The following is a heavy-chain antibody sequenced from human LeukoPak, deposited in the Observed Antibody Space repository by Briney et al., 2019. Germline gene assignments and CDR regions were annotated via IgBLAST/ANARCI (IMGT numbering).Heavy chain of an antibody. CDR2: VYSSGST. Sequence: SETLSLTCTVSGXSISSYYWSWIRQPPGKGLEWIGYVYSSGSTNYNPSLKSRVTISVDTSKSQFSLKVNSVTAADTAVYYCVRAVAATRIDFWGQGTLVTVSS. V-gene: IGHV4-59*01. J-gene: IGHJ4*02. CDR1: GXSISSYY. CDR3: VRAVAATRIDF. D-gene: IGHD6-19*01.